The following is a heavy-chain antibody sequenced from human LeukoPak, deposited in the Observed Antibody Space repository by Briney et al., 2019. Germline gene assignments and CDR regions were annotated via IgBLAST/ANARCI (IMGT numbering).Heavy chain of an antibody. Sequence: TGGSLRLSCAASGFTFSSYAMSWVRQAPGKGLEWVSAISGSGGSTYYADSVKGRFTISRDNSKNTLYLQMNSLRAEDTAVYYCAKDLFGKDGGYYGSGRRGFDYWGQGTLVTVSS. V-gene: IGHV3-23*01. CDR3: AKDLFGKDGGYYGSGRRGFDY. CDR1: GFTFSSYA. D-gene: IGHD3-10*01. J-gene: IGHJ4*02. CDR2: ISGSGGST.